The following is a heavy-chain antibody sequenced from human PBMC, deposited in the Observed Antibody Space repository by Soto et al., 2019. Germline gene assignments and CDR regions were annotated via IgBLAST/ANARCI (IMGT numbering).Heavy chain of an antibody. CDR3: ARQLQWLDFSFAWFDP. D-gene: IGHD6-19*01. CDR2: IYYSGST. CDR1: GGSISSSSYY. Sequence: QLQLQESGPGLVKPSETLSLTCTVSGGSISSSSYYWGWIRQPPGKGLEWIGSIYYSGSTYYNPSLKSRVTISVDTSKNQFSLKLSSVTAADTAVYYCARQLQWLDFSFAWFDPWGQGTLVTVSS. J-gene: IGHJ5*02. V-gene: IGHV4-39*01.